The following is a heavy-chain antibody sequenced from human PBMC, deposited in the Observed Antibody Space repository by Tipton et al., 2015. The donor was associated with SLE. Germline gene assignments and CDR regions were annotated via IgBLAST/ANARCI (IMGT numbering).Heavy chain of an antibody. CDR1: GGSISSYN. Sequence: LRLSCTVSGGSISSYNWNWIRQPPGKGLEWIGYIYYSGSTNYNPSLKSRVTISVDTSKNQFSLKMTSVTAADTAVYYCAREPTYSRDWYWGFDYWGQGTLVTVPS. J-gene: IGHJ4*02. V-gene: IGHV4-59*12. CDR2: IYYSGST. CDR3: AREPTYSRDWYWGFDY. D-gene: IGHD6-19*01.